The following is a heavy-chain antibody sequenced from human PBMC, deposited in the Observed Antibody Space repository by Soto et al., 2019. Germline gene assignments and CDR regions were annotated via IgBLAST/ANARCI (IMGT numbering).Heavy chain of an antibody. CDR3: ARYVRYYYGSGSYYNQYYYYCIDV. Sequence: QVQLQESGPGLVKPSETLSLTCTVSGGSISSYYWSWIRQPPGKGLEWIGYIYYSGSTNYNPSLKSRVTISVDTSKNQFSLKRSSVTAADTAVYYCARYVRYYYGSGSYYNQYYYYCIDVWGKGTTVTVSS. CDR1: GGSISSYY. J-gene: IGHJ6*03. CDR2: IYYSGST. V-gene: IGHV4-59*08. D-gene: IGHD3-10*01.